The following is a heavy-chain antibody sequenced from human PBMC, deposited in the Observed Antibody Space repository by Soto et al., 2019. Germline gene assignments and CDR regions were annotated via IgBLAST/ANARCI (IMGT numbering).Heavy chain of an antibody. J-gene: IGHJ4*02. CDR1: GFTFSSYA. CDR3: ARDVLRYFDWLLGFDY. CDR2: ISYDGSNK. Sequence: QVQLVESGGGVVQPGRSLRLSCAASGFTFSSYAMHWVRQAPGKGLEWVAVISYDGSNKYYADSVKGRFTIYRDNSNNTLYLQMNSLRAEDTAVYYCARDVLRYFDWLLGFDYWGQGTLVTVSS. D-gene: IGHD3-9*01. V-gene: IGHV3-30-3*01.